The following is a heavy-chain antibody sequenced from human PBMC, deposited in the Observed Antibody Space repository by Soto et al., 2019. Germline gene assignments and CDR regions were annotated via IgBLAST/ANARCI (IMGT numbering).Heavy chain of an antibody. CDR3: ASRFYYYYYMDV. J-gene: IGHJ6*03. Sequence: SETLSLTCAVSSGSISSSNWWSWVRQPPGKGLEWIGEIYHSGSANYNPSLKSRVTISVDKSKNQFSLKLSSVTAADTAVYYCASRFYYYYYMDVWGKGTTVTVSS. CDR2: IYHSGSA. V-gene: IGHV4-4*02. CDR1: SGSISSSNW.